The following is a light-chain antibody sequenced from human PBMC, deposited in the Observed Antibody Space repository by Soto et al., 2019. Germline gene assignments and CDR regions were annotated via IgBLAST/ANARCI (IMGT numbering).Light chain of an antibody. CDR3: QSYDSDLSGFFV. CDR2: TNN. V-gene: IGLV1-40*01. Sequence: QSVLTHPPSVSGAPGQRVTISCTGSGSNIGAGYDVHWYQQLPGTAPKLLIYTNNNRPSGVPDRFSGSKSGTSASLAIVGLQAEDEADYYCQSYDSDLSGFFVFGTGTKVTVL. J-gene: IGLJ1*01. CDR1: GSNIGAGYD.